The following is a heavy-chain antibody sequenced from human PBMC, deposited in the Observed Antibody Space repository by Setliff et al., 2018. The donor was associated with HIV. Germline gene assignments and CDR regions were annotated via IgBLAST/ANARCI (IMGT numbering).Heavy chain of an antibody. Sequence: GGSLRLSCVASGFAFDDYSMHWVRQAPGKGLEWVSLLSWDGSSTFYADSVKGRFTVSRDNSKNSLYLEMNSLIVEDTAMYYCARDGVTAYTINMGAGYFDPWGPGTLVTVSS. CDR3: ARDGVTAYTINMGAGYFDP. V-gene: IGHV3-43*01. D-gene: IGHD3-16*01. CDR1: GFAFDDYS. J-gene: IGHJ5*02. CDR2: LSWDGSST.